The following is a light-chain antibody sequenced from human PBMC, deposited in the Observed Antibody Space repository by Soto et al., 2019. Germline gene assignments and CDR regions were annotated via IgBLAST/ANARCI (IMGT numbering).Light chain of an antibody. CDR2: AAS. Sequence: IQLTQSPSSLSASVGDRVTITCRASQGISSYLAWYQQKPGKAPKLLIYAASTLQSGVPSRFSGSGSGTYFSFTLRSLQPEDFATYYCKLGKAFGQGTKV. CDR1: QGISSY. J-gene: IGKJ1*01. CDR3: KLGKA. V-gene: IGKV1-9*01.